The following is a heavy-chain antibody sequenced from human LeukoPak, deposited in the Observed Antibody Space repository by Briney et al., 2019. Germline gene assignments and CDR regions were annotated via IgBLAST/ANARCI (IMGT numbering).Heavy chain of an antibody. CDR3: AKDRQLYA. CDR2: IASSGRNT. V-gene: IGHV3-23*01. J-gene: IGHJ3*01. D-gene: IGHD3-3*01. CDR1: GFNFNDAA. Sequence: SGGPLTLPCAASGFNFNDAAMTWLRQPPGKGLEWVSLIASSGRNTYYPDSVRGRFTISRDNYKKPLSLQINSLRVEDTAIYYCAKDRQLYAWGRGTMVTVSS.